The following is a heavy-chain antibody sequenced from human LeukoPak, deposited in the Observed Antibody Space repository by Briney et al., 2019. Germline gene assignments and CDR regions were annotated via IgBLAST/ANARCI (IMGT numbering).Heavy chain of an antibody. Sequence: GGSLRLSCAASGFTFSSYSMNWVRQAPGKGLEWVSYISSSGTTINFADSLKGRFTVSRDNAKNSLYLQMNSLRAEDTAVYYCARSTPVDYWGQGTLVTVSS. J-gene: IGHJ4*02. CDR3: ARSTPVDY. V-gene: IGHV3-48*01. CDR2: ISSSGTTI. D-gene: IGHD2-2*01. CDR1: GFTFSSYS.